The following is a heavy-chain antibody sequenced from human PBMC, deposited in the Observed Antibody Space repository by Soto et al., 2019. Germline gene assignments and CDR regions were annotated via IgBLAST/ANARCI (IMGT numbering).Heavy chain of an antibody. V-gene: IGHV2-5*02. CDR3: AHGSGWLSDY. Sequence: QITLRESGPTLVKPTQTLTLTRNFSGFSLSSPAVGVNWIRQPPGKAPEWLALIYWDDDKRYNPSLKSRLTITKDTSKNQVVLTMTNMDPVDTATYYCAHGSGWLSDYWGQGTLVTVSS. CDR2: IYWDDDK. CDR1: GFSLSSPAVG. J-gene: IGHJ4*02. D-gene: IGHD6-13*01.